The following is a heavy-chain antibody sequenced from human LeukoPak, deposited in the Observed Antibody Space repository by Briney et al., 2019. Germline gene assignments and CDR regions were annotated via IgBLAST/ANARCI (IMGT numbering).Heavy chain of an antibody. CDR3: ARAAKDSIGYYHYYFDY. J-gene: IGHJ4*02. V-gene: IGHV4-61*01. CDR2: IYYSGST. Sequence: SETLSLTCTVSGGSISSSSYYWSWIRQPPGRGLEWIGYIYYSGSTNYNPSLKSRVTISVDTSKNQFSLKLSSVTAADTAVYYCARAAKDSIGYYHYYFDYWGQGTLVTVSS. CDR1: GGSISSSSYY. D-gene: IGHD3-22*01.